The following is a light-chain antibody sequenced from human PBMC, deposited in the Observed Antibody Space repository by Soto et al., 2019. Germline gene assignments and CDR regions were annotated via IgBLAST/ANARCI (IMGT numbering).Light chain of an antibody. V-gene: IGKV3-20*01. CDR1: RSLRSGY. J-gene: IGKJ1*01. CDR2: ALY. CDR3: QECRSSHRT. Sequence: EIVFTQSPRALSLSPGHTATLACRTRRSLRSGYLAWYQHQPGQARRLIFCALYSGAAGIQERFSGGGSGTDFTLISTLVEDEVFVYYCCQECRSSHRTFGQGTKVDI.